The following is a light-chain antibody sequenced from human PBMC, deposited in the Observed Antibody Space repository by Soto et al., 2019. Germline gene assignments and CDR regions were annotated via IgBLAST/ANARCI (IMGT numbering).Light chain of an antibody. CDR1: QGISSY. CDR2: AAS. Sequence: DIQLTQSPSFLSASVGDRVTITCRASQGISSYLAWYQQKPGKAPKLLIYAASTLQCGVPSRFSGSGSGTEFTLTISSLQPEDFATYYCQHLDSYSTFGQGTRLEIK. CDR3: QHLDSYST. V-gene: IGKV1-9*01. J-gene: IGKJ5*01.